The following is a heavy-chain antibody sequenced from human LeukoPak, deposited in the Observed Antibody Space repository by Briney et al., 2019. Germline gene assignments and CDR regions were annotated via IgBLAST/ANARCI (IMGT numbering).Heavy chain of an antibody. V-gene: IGHV3-21*05. D-gene: IGHD3-3*01. J-gene: IGHJ4*02. CDR2: INSGSSDK. CDR1: GFTFSLYA. CDR3: ARDTYEPGLIDF. Sequence: GGSLRLSCAASGFTFSLYATNWVRQAPGKGLEWVSYINSGSSDKHYTESVRGRFTISRDNAKKTLYLQMISLRAEDTAVYFCARDTYEPGLIDFWGQGTLVSVPS.